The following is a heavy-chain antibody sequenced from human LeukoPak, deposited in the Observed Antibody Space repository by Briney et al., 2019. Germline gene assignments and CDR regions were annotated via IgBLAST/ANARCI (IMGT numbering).Heavy chain of an antibody. CDR3: ARDFSSGWYESIGYFDY. J-gene: IGHJ4*02. D-gene: IGHD6-19*01. Sequence: PGGSLRLSCAASGFTFSSYGMHWVRQAPGKGLEWVAVIWYDGSNKYYADSVKGRFTISRDNSKNTLYLQMNSLRAEDTAVYYCARDFSSGWYESIGYFDYWGQGTLVTVSS. CDR2: IWYDGSNK. V-gene: IGHV3-33*01. CDR1: GFTFSSYG.